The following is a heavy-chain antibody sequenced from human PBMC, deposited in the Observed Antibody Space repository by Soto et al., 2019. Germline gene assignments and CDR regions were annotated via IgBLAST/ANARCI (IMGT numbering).Heavy chain of an antibody. CDR1: GFTFSSYA. J-gene: IGHJ4*02. Sequence: QPGGPLRLSCAASGFTFSSYAMSWVRQAPGKGLEWVSAISGSGGSTYYADSVKGRFTISRDNSKNTLYLQMNSLRAEDTAVYYCAKDRSSYHTMIVVVTGTFDYWGQGTLVTVSS. D-gene: IGHD3-22*01. V-gene: IGHV3-23*01. CDR2: ISGSGGST. CDR3: AKDRSSYHTMIVVVTGTFDY.